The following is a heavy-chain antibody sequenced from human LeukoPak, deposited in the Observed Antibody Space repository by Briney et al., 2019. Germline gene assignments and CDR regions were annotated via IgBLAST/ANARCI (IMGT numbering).Heavy chain of an antibody. D-gene: IGHD3-22*01. CDR3: ARPYDTSGYYNYYLDY. V-gene: IGHV1-18*01. CDR1: GYTLISYG. J-gene: IGHJ4*02. Sequence: GASVKVSCKASGYTLISYGIIWVRQAPGQGLEWMGWISAYNVNTNYAQKFQGRVTMTTDTSTSTAYMELRSLKSDDTAVYFCARPYDTSGYYNYYLDYWGQGTLVTVSS. CDR2: ISAYNVNT.